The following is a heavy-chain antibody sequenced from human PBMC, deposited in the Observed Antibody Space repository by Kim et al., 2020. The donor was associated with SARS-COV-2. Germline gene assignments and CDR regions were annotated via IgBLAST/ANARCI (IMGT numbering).Heavy chain of an antibody. Sequence: GGSLRLSCAASGFTFSSYGMHWVRKAPGKGLEWVAVISYDGSNKYYADSVKGRFTISRDNSKNTLYLQMNSLRAEDTAVYYCAKAVGTANFDYWGQGTLVTVSS. D-gene: IGHD5-18*01. J-gene: IGHJ4*02. CDR3: AKAVGTANFDY. CDR2: ISYDGSNK. V-gene: IGHV3-30*18. CDR1: GFTFSSYG.